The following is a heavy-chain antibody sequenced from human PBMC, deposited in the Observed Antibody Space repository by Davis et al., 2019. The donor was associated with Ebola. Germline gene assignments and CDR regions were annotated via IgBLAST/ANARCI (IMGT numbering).Heavy chain of an antibody. J-gene: IGHJ6*04. V-gene: IGHV3-30*18. CDR2: KSYDGSNK. Sequence: GESLKISCAASGFTFSSYGMHWVRQAPGKGLAWVAVKSYDGSNKYYADSVKGRFTISRDNSKNTLYLQMNSLRAEDTAVYYCAKDSKWLVRRYYYGMDVWGRGTTVTVSS. D-gene: IGHD6-19*01. CDR1: GFTFSSYG. CDR3: AKDSKWLVRRYYYGMDV.